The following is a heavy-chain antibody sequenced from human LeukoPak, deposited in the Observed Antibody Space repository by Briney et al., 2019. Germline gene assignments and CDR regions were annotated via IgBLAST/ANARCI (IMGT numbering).Heavy chain of an antibody. Sequence: PSETLSLTCTVSGGSISNYYWSWIRQPPGQGLEWIGFTHYSGNTNDNPSLKSRLTISLDTSSDQVSLKLSSVTAAGTAVYYCARHLGGSHSPFDYWGQGTLVTVSS. CDR1: GGSISNYY. V-gene: IGHV4-59*08. CDR2: THYSGNT. J-gene: IGHJ4*02. D-gene: IGHD1-26*01. CDR3: ARHLGGSHSPFDY.